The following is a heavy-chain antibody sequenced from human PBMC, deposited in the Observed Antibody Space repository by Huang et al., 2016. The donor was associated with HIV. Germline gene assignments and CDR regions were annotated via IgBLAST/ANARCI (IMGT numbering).Heavy chain of an antibody. CDR2: ISGSSSNI. V-gene: IGHV3-48*01. Sequence: EVQLVESGGALVQPGGSLKLSCVVSGFDFSKYSMNWGRQAPGKGVEWVSYISGSSSNIYYADSVKGRFTISRDNAKNSVFLQMRSLRAEDTALYYCARTEMEYYYGSSGYYPDYWGQGTQVTVSS. J-gene: IGHJ4*02. CDR1: GFDFSKYS. D-gene: IGHD3-22*01. CDR3: ARTEMEYYYGSSGYYPDY.